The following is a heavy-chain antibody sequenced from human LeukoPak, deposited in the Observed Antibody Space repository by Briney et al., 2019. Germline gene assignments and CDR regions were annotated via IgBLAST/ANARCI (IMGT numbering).Heavy chain of an antibody. CDR3: ALGYYDFWSGYYARPFDY. Sequence: GSLRLSCAASGFTFSSYAMSWVRQAPGKGLEWIGSIYYSGSTYYNPSLKSRVTISVDTSKNQFSLKLSSVTAADTAVYYCALGYYDFWSGYYARPFDYWGQGTLVTVSS. J-gene: IGHJ4*02. V-gene: IGHV4-59*05. D-gene: IGHD3-3*01. CDR2: IYYSGST. CDR1: GFTFSSYA.